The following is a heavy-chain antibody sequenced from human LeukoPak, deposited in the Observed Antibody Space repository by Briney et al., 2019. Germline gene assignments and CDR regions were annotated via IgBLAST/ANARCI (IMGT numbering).Heavy chain of an antibody. V-gene: IGHV3-23*01. CDR1: GFIFSNYA. CDR3: AKGAASALVDWFDP. CDR2: VTGSSGGT. Sequence: GGSLRLSCAASGFIFSNYAMMWVRQAPGKGLEWVSSVTGSSGGTFYADSVKGRFTISRDNSQNTLYLQMNSLGAEDTAVYYCAKGAASALVDWFDPWGQGTLVNVSS. D-gene: IGHD6-25*01. J-gene: IGHJ5*02.